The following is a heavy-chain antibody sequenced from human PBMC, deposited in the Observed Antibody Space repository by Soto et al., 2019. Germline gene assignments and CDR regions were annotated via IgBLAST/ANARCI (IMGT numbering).Heavy chain of an antibody. D-gene: IGHD6-19*01. CDR2: IYHSGST. CDR3: AGSIAVAGSGY. V-gene: IGHV4-38-2*01. J-gene: IGHJ4*02. Sequence: PSETLSLTCAVSGYSISSGYYWGWIRQPPGKGLEWIGSIYHSGSTYYNPSLKSRVTISVDTSKNQFSLKLSSVTAADTAVYYCAGSIAVAGSGYWGQGTRVTVS. CDR1: GYSISSGYY.